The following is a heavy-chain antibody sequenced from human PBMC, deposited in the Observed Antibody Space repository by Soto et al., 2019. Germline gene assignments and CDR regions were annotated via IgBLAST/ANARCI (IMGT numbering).Heavy chain of an antibody. D-gene: IGHD6-25*01. CDR3: ARITWGSEHYYGMDV. CDR1: GYVFTGYF. J-gene: IGHJ6*02. V-gene: IGHV1-2*02. CDR2: INPNTSAT. Sequence: GASVKVSFKASGYVFTGYFIQLLRRAPGQGLEWMGWINPNTSATNYAQKFQGRVTMTRDTSLGTAYMELTSLRPDDTALYYCARITWGSEHYYGMDVWGQGTTVTVSS.